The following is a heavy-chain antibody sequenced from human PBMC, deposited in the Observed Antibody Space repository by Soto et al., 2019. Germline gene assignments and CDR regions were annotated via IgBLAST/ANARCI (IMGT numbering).Heavy chain of an antibody. D-gene: IGHD3-16*01. V-gene: IGHV6-1*01. J-gene: IGHJ4*02. CDR2: TYYRSKWYN. CDR3: ARDFPYYESSDSYFDY. CDR1: GDSVSGNSSA. Sequence: SQTGSLTFAICGDSVSGNSSAWNCIRQSPSRGLEWLGRTYYRSKWYNDYAVSMKSRITVTPDTSKNQFSLHLNSVTPEDTAVYYCARDFPYYESSDSYFDYWAQAALVTVSS.